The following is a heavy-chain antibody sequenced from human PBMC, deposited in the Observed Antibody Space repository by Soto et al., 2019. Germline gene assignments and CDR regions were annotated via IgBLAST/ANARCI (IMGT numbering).Heavy chain of an antibody. J-gene: IGHJ4*02. D-gene: IGHD6-13*01. V-gene: IGHV3-30-3*01. CDR2: ISYDGSNK. Sequence: ESGGGVVQPGRSLRLSCAASGFTFSSYAMHWVRQAPGKGLEWVAVISYDGSNKYYADSVKGRFTISRDNSKNTLYLQMNSLRAEDTAVYYCASEKAAAGSSDYWGQGTLVTVSS. CDR3: ASEKAAAGSSDY. CDR1: GFTFSSYA.